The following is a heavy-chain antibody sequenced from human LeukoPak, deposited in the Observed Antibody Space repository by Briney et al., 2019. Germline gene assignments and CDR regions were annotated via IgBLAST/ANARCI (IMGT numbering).Heavy chain of an antibody. CDR1: GFTFSSYS. J-gene: IGHJ2*01. CDR2: ISSSSSYI. D-gene: IGHD1-1*01. V-gene: IGHV3-21*04. CDR3: AKASGPLDYWYFDL. Sequence: GGSLRLSCAASGFTFSSYSMNWVRQAPGKGLEWVSSISSSSSYIYYADSVKGRFTISRDNAKNSLYLQMNSLRAEDTAVYYCAKASGPLDYWYFDLWGRGTLVTVSS.